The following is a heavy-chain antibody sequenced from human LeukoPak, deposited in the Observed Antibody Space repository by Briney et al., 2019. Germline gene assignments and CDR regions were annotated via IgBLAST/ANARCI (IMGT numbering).Heavy chain of an antibody. V-gene: IGHV3-30-3*01. J-gene: IGHJ4*02. D-gene: IGHD3-10*01. CDR2: ISYDGSSK. CDR1: GFTFSSYA. CDR3: ARERRGNYFDY. Sequence: GGSLRLSCAASGFTFSSYAMHWVRQAPGKGLEWVAVISYDGSSKYYADSVKGRFTISRDNSKNTLYLQMNSLRAEDTAVYYCARERRGNYFDYWGQGTLVTVSS.